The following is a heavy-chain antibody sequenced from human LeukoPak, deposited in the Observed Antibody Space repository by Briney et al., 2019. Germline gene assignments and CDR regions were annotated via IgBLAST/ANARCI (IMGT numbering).Heavy chain of an antibody. CDR3: ASCIPGEGMDV. J-gene: IGHJ6*02. D-gene: IGHD3-16*01. Sequence: IGYIYYSGSTNYNPSLKSRVTISVDTSKNQFSLKLSSVTAADTAVYYCASCIPGEGMDVWGQGTTVTVSS. CDR2: IYYSGST. V-gene: IGHV4-59*01.